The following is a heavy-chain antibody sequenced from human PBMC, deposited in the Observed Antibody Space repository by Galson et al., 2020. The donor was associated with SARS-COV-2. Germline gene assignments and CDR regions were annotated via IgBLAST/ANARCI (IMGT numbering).Heavy chain of an antibody. CDR1: GFTFSSYE. CDR2: ISSSGSTI. D-gene: IGHD3-10*01. CDR3: ARGWFGELFSPSYFDY. V-gene: IGHV3-48*03. Sequence: GGSLRLSCAASGFTFSSYEMNWVRQAPGKGLEWVSYISSSGSTIYYADSVKGRFTISRDNAKNSLYLQMNSLRAEDTAVYYCARGWFGELFSPSYFDYWGQGTLVTVSS. J-gene: IGHJ4*02.